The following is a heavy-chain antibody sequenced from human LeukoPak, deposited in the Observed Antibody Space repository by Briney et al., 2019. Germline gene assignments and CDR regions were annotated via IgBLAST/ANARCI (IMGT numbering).Heavy chain of an antibody. Sequence: PGGSLRLSCAASGFTFITYSMNWVRQAPGKGLEWVSYISGSSSTIYYADSVKGRFTISRDNAKNSLYLQMNSLRAEDTAVYYCARDGIYCSSTSCYESYFGYWGQGTLVTVSS. J-gene: IGHJ4*02. CDR3: ARDGIYCSSTSCYESYFGY. V-gene: IGHV3-48*01. CDR2: ISGSSSTI. CDR1: GFTFITYS. D-gene: IGHD2-2*01.